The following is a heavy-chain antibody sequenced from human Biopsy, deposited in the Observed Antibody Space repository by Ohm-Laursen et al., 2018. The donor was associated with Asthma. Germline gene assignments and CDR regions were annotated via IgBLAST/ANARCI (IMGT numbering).Heavy chain of an antibody. Sequence: AASVKVSCKTSGYTFSSAGITWVRQAPGQGLEWMGWISVYNGNTKVAQKLQDRVTMTTDTSTSTAYMELRSLRSDDTAVYFCARAVDYSHYYGIDVWGQGTTVTVS. CDR2: ISVYNGNT. CDR1: GYTFSSAG. CDR3: ARAVDYSHYYGIDV. V-gene: IGHV1-18*01. D-gene: IGHD3-10*01. J-gene: IGHJ6*02.